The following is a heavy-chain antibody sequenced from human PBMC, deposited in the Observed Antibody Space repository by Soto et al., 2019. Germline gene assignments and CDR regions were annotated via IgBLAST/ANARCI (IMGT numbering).Heavy chain of an antibody. Sequence: SETLSLTCTVSGGSISSYYWSWIRQPPVKGLEWIGYIYYSGSTNYNPSLKSRVTISVDTSKNQFSLKLSSVTAADTAVYYCARVLTGIFGVVTTYYFDYWGQGTLVTVSS. D-gene: IGHD3-3*01. V-gene: IGHV4-59*01. CDR3: ARVLTGIFGVVTTYYFDY. J-gene: IGHJ4*02. CDR2: IYYSGST. CDR1: GGSISSYY.